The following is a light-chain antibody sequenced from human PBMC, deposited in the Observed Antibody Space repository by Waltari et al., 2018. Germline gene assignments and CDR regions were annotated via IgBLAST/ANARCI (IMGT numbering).Light chain of an antibody. V-gene: IGKV1-27*01. J-gene: IGKJ1*01. CDR1: QVISNY. Sequence: DIQMTQSPSSLSASVGARVTITCRASQVISNYLAWYQQKPGKVPKLLIYAASTLQSGVPSRFSGSGSGTDFTLTISSLQPEDVATYYCQKYNSAPWTFGQGTKVEIK. CDR3: QKYNSAPWT. CDR2: AAS.